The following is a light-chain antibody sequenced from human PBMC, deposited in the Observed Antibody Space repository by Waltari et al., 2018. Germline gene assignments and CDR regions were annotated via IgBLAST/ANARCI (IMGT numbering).Light chain of an antibody. CDR3: QQYNNWWT. J-gene: IGKJ1*01. V-gene: IGKV3-15*01. Sequence: EIVMTQSPGTLSVSPGERATLSCRASQSVNSNLAWYQQKPGQAHRLLIYGSSTRATGIPARFSGSGSGTEFTLTISSLQSEDFAVYYCQQYNNWWTFGQGTKVEIK. CDR1: QSVNSN. CDR2: GSS.